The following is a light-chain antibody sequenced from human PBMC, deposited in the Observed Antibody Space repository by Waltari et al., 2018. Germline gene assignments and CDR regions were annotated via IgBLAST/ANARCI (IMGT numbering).Light chain of an antibody. CDR1: QSISRW. CDR2: KAS. CDR3: QHYNSFSALFT. V-gene: IGKV1-5*03. J-gene: IGKJ3*01. Sequence: DIQMTQSPSTVSASVGDRVTITCRACQSISRWLAWYQQKPGKAPKLLIHKASSLQSGVPSRFSGSGSGTEFTLNITSLQPDDFATYYCQHYNSFSALFTFGPGTQVDIK.